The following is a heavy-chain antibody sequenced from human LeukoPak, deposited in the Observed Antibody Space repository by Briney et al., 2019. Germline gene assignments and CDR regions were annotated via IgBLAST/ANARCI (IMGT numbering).Heavy chain of an antibody. J-gene: IGHJ4*02. CDR1: GGSISSYF. D-gene: IGHD3-10*01. CDR2: IYYSGST. Sequence: PSETLSLTCTVSGGSISSYFWSGIRQPPGKGLEGIGYIYYSGSTNYNPSRKSRVTISVDTSKNQFSLKLSSVTAADTAVYYCARHVRYYYGFGWGQGTLVTVSS. CDR3: ARHVRYYYGFG. V-gene: IGHV4-59*08.